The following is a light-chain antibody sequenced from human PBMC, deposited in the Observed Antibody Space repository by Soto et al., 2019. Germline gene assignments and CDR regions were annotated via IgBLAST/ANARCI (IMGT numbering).Light chain of an antibody. V-gene: IGLV2-14*01. CDR1: SSDVGSYNY. CDR3: SSYTSTNTLI. Sequence: QSVLTQPASVSGSPGQSITISCTGTSSDVGSYNYVSWYQQNPGKAPKLIIHDVSNRPSGVSNRFSGSKSGNTASLTISGLQAEDEANYYCSSYTSTNTLIFGGGTKLTVL. CDR2: DVS. J-gene: IGLJ2*01.